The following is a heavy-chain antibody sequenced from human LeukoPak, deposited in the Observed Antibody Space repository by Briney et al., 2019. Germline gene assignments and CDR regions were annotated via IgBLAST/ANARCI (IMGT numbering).Heavy chain of an antibody. D-gene: IGHD6-6*01. V-gene: IGHV3-48*01. CDR2: ISSSSTI. CDR1: GFTFSSYS. Sequence: PGGSLRLSCAASGFTFSSYSMNWVRQAPGKGLEWVSYISSSSTIYYADSVKGRFTISRDNAKNSLYLQMNSLRAEDTAVYYCARESYSSSSAFDIWGQGTMVTVSS. J-gene: IGHJ3*02. CDR3: ARESYSSSSAFDI.